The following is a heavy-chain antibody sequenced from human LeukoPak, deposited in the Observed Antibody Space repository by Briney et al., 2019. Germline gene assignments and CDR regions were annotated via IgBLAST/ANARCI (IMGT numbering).Heavy chain of an antibody. CDR2: IYYSGST. Sequence: SETLSLTCTVSGGSISSYYWSWIRQPPGKGLEWIGYIYYSGSTNYNPSLKSRVTISVDTSKNQFSLKLSSVTAADTAVYYCARGAVEMAKFWVFDIGGKGKMVTVSS. CDR1: GGSISSYY. D-gene: IGHD5-24*01. V-gene: IGHV4-59*01. CDR3: ARGAVEMAKFWVFDI. J-gene: IGHJ3*02.